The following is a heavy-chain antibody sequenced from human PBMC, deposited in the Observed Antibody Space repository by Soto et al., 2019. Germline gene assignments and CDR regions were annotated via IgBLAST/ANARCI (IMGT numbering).Heavy chain of an antibody. CDR2: ISSTTNYI. CDR3: ARDLAKGGGSAGFDY. V-gene: IGHV3-21*06. Sequence: GGSLRLSCAASGFTFTRYSMNWVRQAPGKGLEWVSSISSTTNYIYYGDSMKGRFTTDRDNAKNSLYLEMNSLRAEDTAVYYCARDLAKGGGSAGFDYWGQGTLVTVSS. J-gene: IGHJ4*02. CDR1: GFTFTRYS. D-gene: IGHD1-26*01.